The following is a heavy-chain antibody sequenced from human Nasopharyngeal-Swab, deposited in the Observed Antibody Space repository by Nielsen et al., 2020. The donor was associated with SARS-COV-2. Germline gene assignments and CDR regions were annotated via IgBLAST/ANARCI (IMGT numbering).Heavy chain of an antibody. CDR3: AGIAVRLD. V-gene: IGHV3-30*03. Sequence: WIRQPPGKGLEWVAVISYDGSNKYYADSVKGRFTISRDNSKNTLYLQMNSLRAEDTAVYYCAGIAVRLDWGQGTLVTVSS. J-gene: IGHJ4*02. CDR2: ISYDGSNK. D-gene: IGHD6-19*01.